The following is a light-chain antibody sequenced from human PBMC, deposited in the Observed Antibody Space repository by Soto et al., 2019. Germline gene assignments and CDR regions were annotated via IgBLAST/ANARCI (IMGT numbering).Light chain of an antibody. CDR1: QTISSW. CDR2: KPS. J-gene: IGKJ1*01. Sequence: IRMYNSPSTLSGSIGDRVTITCLPSQTISSWLDWYQQKPGKAPKLLIYKPSTLKSGVPSRFSGSGSGTEFTLTISSLQPDDFATYYCQYYNSYSEAFGQGTKVDIK. V-gene: IGKV1-5*03. CDR3: QYYNSYSEA.